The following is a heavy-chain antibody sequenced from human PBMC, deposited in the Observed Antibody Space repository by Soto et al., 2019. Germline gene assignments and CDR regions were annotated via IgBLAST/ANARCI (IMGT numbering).Heavy chain of an antibody. CDR2: IWYDGSNK. J-gene: IGHJ2*01. CDR1: GFTFSSYG. CDR3: AREVLVVPAAETWYFDL. V-gene: IGHV3-33*01. D-gene: IGHD2-2*01. Sequence: QVQLVESGGGVVQPGRSLRLSCAASGFTFSSYGMHWVRQAPGKGLEWVAVIWYDGSNKYYADSVKGRFTISRDNSKNTLYLQMNSLRAEDTAVYYCAREVLVVPAAETWYFDLWGRGTLVTVSS.